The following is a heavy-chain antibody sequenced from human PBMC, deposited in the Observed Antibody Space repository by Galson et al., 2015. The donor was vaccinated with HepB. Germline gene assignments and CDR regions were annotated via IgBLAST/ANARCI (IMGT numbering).Heavy chain of an antibody. CDR2: IYSHGVT. V-gene: IGHV3-66*01. CDR1: GFTVSNNY. J-gene: IGHJ4*02. CDR3: ERKTDGPKGDY. Sequence: SLRLSCAVSGFTVSNNYMSWVRQAPGKGLEWVSLIYSHGVTNYADSVNGSLTISRDNSKNTPSLQMDSMRAEDTAVYYCERKTDGPKGDYWGQGTLVTVSS. D-gene: IGHD2-21*02.